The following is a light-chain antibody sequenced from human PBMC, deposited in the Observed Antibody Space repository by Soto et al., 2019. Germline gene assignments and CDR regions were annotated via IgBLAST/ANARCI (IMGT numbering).Light chain of an antibody. J-gene: IGKJ2*01. Sequence: IQMTQSPSSLSASVGDRVTLTCQASHDIKNYLIWYQQKAGRAPKLLIYDASSLGAGLSSRFSVSGSGTHFALTITSLQPEDIATYYCQQVDSVPFTFGQGTKLEI. CDR2: DAS. CDR1: HDIKNY. V-gene: IGKV1-33*01. CDR3: QQVDSVPFT.